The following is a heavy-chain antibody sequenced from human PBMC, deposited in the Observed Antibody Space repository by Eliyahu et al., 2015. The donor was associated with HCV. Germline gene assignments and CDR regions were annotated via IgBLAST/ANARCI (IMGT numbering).Heavy chain of an antibody. CDR1: GGSFSGYY. J-gene: IGHJ4*02. Sequence: QVQLQQWGAGLLKPSETLSLTCAVYGGSFSGYYWSWIRQPPGKGLEWIGEINHSGSTNYNPSLKSRVTISVDTSKNQFSLKLSSVTAADTAVYYCARGFAITMVRGAAFDYWGQGTLVTVSS. CDR2: INHSGST. CDR3: ARGFAITMVRGAAFDY. D-gene: IGHD3-10*01. V-gene: IGHV4-34*01.